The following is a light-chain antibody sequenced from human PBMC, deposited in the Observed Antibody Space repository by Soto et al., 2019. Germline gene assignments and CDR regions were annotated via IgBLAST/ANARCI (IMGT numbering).Light chain of an antibody. CDR1: STDVGGYNF. J-gene: IGLJ1*01. CDR2: DVT. V-gene: IGLV2-11*01. Sequence: QSALTQPRSVSGSPGQSVTISCTGTSTDVGGYNFVSWYQQHPARAPKLIIYDVTKRPSGVPDRFSGSKSGNTASLTISGLLAEDEADYYCCSYAGSYTFVFGTGTKLTV. CDR3: CSYAGSYTFV.